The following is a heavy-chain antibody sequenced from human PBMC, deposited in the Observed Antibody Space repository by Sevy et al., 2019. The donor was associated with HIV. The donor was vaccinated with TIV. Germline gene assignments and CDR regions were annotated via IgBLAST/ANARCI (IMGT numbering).Heavy chain of an antibody. J-gene: IGHJ4*02. CDR2: IRSKGENYAT. Sequence: GGSLRLSCAASGFTFSDSAIHWVRQASGKGLEWVGRIRSKGENYATAYTASVKGRFAISRDDSENTAYLQMNSPKSEDTAVYYFTRPMGGSAVGGAALDSWGQGTLVTVSS. V-gene: IGHV3-73*01. CDR3: TRPMGGSAVGGAALDS. D-gene: IGHD2-21*02. CDR1: GFTFSDSA.